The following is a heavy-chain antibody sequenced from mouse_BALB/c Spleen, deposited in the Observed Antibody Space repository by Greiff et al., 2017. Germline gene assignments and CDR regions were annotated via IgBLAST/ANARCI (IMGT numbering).Heavy chain of an antibody. CDR2: IYPSDSYT. Sequence: QVQLQQPGAELVRPGASVKLSCKASGYTFTSYWINWVKQRPGQGLEWIGNIYPSDSYTNYNQKFKDKATLTVDKSSSTAYMQLSSPTSEDSAVYYCTRWRFDYWGQGTLVTVSA. CDR3: TRWRFDY. CDR1: GYTFTSYW. J-gene: IGHJ3*01. V-gene: IGHV1-69*02.